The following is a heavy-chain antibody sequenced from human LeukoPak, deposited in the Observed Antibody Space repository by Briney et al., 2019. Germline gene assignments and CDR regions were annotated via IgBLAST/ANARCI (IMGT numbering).Heavy chain of an antibody. J-gene: IGHJ5*02. CDR3: ASPPASLMVYATWFDP. V-gene: IGHV4-38-2*02. D-gene: IGHD2-8*01. Sequence: SETLSLTCTVSGYSISSGYYWGWIRQPPGKGLEWIWSSDHSGSTYYNTSLNSRGTISVDTAKNQFSLKLRSVTAADTAVYYCASPPASLMVYATWFDPWGQGTLVTVSS. CDR2: SDHSGST. CDR1: GYSISSGYY.